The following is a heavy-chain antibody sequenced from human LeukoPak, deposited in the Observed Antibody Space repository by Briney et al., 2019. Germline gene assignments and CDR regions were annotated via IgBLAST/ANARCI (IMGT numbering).Heavy chain of an antibody. V-gene: IGHV4-59*01. CDR2: IYYSGST. D-gene: IGHD6-13*01. Sequence: PSETLSLTCTVSGGSISSYYWSWIRQPPGKGLEWIGYIYYSGSTNYNPSLKGRVTISVDTSKNQFSLKLSSVTAADTAVYYCARVVYSSSFFAFDIWGQGTMVTVSS. J-gene: IGHJ3*02. CDR1: GGSISSYY. CDR3: ARVVYSSSFFAFDI.